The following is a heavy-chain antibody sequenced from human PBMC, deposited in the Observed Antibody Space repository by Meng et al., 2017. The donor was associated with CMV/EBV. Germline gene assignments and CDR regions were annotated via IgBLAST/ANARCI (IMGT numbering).Heavy chain of an antibody. Sequence: ASVKVSCKASGYTFTSYGISWVRQAPGQGLEWMGWISAYNGNTNYAQKLQGRVTMTTDTSTSTAYMELRSLRSDDTAVYCCARVRHGGGYQRQTNWFDPWGQGTLVTVSS. V-gene: IGHV1-18*01. CDR2: ISAYNGNT. CDR3: ARVRHGGGYQRQTNWFDP. CDR1: GYTFTSYG. D-gene: IGHD2-2*01. J-gene: IGHJ5*02.